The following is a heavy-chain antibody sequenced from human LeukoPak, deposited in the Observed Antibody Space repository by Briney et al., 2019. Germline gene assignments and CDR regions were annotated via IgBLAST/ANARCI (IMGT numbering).Heavy chain of an antibody. CDR3: ARDPSPGMPWYFDL. Sequence: SETLSLTCTVSGGSISGYYWSWIRQPPGKGLEWIGYIYNSGNTNYNPSLKSRVTISVDTSKNQFSLKLSSVTAADTAVYYCARDPSPGMPWYFDLWGRGTLVTVSS. CDR2: IYNSGNT. V-gene: IGHV4-59*01. D-gene: IGHD3-10*01. CDR1: GGSISGYY. J-gene: IGHJ2*01.